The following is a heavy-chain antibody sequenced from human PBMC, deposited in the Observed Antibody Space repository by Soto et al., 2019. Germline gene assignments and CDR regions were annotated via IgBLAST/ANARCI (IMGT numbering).Heavy chain of an antibody. D-gene: IGHD2-15*01. CDR1: GFTFSTYA. Sequence: GGSLRLSCAASGFTFSTYAMSWVRQAPGKGPEWVSAISGSGGTTYYADSVKGRFTISRDNAKNSLYLQMNSLRAEDTAVYYCARYPTPLYCSGGSCYPDAFDIWGQGTMVTVSS. CDR2: ISGSGGTT. J-gene: IGHJ3*02. V-gene: IGHV3-23*01. CDR3: ARYPTPLYCSGGSCYPDAFDI.